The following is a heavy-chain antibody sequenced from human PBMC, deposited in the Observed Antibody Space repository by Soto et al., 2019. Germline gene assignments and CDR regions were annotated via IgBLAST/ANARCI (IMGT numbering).Heavy chain of an antibody. CDR2: IIPILGIA. CDR3: ARGGDGYHFGDGH. Sequence: SVKVSCKASGGTFSSYTISWVRQAPGQGLEWMGRIIPILGIANYAQKFQGRVTITADKSTSTAYMELSSLRSEDTAVYYCARGGDGYHFGDGHWGQGNPGNVPP. D-gene: IGHD5-12*01. J-gene: IGHJ4*01. CDR1: GGTFSSYT. V-gene: IGHV1-69*02.